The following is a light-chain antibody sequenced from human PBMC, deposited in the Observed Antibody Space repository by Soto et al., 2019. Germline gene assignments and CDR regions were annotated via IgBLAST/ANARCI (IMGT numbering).Light chain of an antibody. CDR1: SSNIGRNA. CDR2: SNN. V-gene: IGLV1-44*01. J-gene: IGLJ3*02. Sequence: QSVLTQPPSASGIPGQRVTISCSGSSSNIGRNAVNWYHQLPGTAPKLLIYSNNQRPSGVPDRFSGSKSGTSASLAISGLQSEDEADYYCAAWDDSLNGLWVFGGGTKVTVL. CDR3: AAWDDSLNGLWV.